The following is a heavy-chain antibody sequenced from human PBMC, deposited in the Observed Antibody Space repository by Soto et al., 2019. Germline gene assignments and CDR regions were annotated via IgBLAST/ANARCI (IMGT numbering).Heavy chain of an antibody. CDR2: INHSGST. Sequence: SETLSLTCAVYGWSFSGYYWSWIRQPPGKGLEWIGEINHSGSTNYNPSLKSRVTISVDTSKNQFSLKLSSVTAADTAVYYCAGIGPGYYYYYYGMDVWGQGTTVTVSS. V-gene: IGHV4-34*01. CDR1: GWSFSGYY. J-gene: IGHJ6*02. D-gene: IGHD3-3*01. CDR3: AGIGPGYYYYYYGMDV.